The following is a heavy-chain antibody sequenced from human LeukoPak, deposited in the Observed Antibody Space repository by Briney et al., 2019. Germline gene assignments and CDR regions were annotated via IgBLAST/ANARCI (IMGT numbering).Heavy chain of an antibody. J-gene: IGHJ6*02. CDR1: GYTFTSYG. V-gene: IGHV1-18*01. CDR2: ISAYKGNT. D-gene: IGHD6-13*01. Sequence: ASVKVSCKASGYTFTSYGISWVRQAPGQGVWCMGWISAYKGNTNYAQKLQRRVTMPTDTSTSTAYMQLRSLRSDDTAVYYCPRSYSSTWYLHYYYYYGMDVWGQGTTVTVSS. CDR3: PRSYSSTWYLHYYYYYGMDV.